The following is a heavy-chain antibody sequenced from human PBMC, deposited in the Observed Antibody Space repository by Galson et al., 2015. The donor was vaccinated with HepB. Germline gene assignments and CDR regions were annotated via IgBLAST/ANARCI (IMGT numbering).Heavy chain of an antibody. CDR2: IYWDDDK. Sequence: PALVKPTQTLTLTCTFSGFSLSTSGVGVGWIRQPPGKALEWLALIYWDDDKRYSPSLKSRLTITKDTSKNQVVLTMTNMDPVDTATYYCARIIAVYCSSTSCYDWFDPWGQGTLVTVSS. J-gene: IGHJ5*02. V-gene: IGHV2-5*02. CDR1: GFSLSTSGVG. D-gene: IGHD2-2*01. CDR3: ARIIAVYCSSTSCYDWFDP.